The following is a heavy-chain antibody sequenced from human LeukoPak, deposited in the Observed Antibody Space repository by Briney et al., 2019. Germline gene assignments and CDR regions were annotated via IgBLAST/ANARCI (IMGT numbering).Heavy chain of an antibody. V-gene: IGHV2-5*02. Sequence: SGPTLMNPTQTLTLPCTFSGFSLRTSGVGVGWVRQPPGKALEWLALIYWDDDKRYNSSLKSRLTITKDTSKNQVVLTMTNVDPVDTATYYCVHRRIYSPFDYGGQGALVTVSS. J-gene: IGHJ4*02. CDR1: GFSLRTSGVG. D-gene: IGHD4-11*01. CDR2: IYWDDDK. CDR3: VHRRIYSPFDY.